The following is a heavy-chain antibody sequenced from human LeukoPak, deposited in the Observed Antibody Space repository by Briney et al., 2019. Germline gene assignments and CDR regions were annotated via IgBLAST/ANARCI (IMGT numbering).Heavy chain of an antibody. CDR1: GGTFTGYY. Sequence: ASVKVSCKASGGTFTGYYMHWVRQAPGQGLEWMGWINPNSGGTNYAQKFQGRVTMTRDTSISTAYMELSRLRSDDTAVYYCASMEQWRRAFDPWGQGTLVTVSS. CDR3: ASMEQWRRAFDP. J-gene: IGHJ5*02. CDR2: INPNSGGT. V-gene: IGHV1-2*02. D-gene: IGHD6-19*01.